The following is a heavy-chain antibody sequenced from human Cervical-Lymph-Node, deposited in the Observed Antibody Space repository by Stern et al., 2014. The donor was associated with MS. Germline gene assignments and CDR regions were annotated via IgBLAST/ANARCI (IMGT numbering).Heavy chain of an antibody. CDR1: GFTFTDHY. CDR3: ARGGSAYYYGMDV. Sequence: QVHLVESGGGLVKPGESLRLSCAASGFTFTDHYMSWVRQAPGKGLEWVSYISRSGDTIYYADSVKGRFTISRDIVKNSLYLQMNSLRAEDAALYYCARGGSAYYYGMDVWGQGTAVTVSS. J-gene: IGHJ6*02. V-gene: IGHV3-11*01. CDR2: ISRSGDTI.